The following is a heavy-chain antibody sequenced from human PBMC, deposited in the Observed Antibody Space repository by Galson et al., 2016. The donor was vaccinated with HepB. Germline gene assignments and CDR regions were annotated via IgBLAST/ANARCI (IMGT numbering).Heavy chain of an antibody. D-gene: IGHD1-7*01. J-gene: IGHJ4*02. Sequence: SLRLSCAASGFTFSRYWMTWVRQAPGKGLEWVANIKEDGSEKYYVDSVKGRFTISRDNAKKSLYLQLNSLRAEDTAVYYCARAEGTFNSYYFDYWGRGTLVTVSS. V-gene: IGHV3-7*04. CDR2: IKEDGSEK. CDR1: GFTFSRYW. CDR3: ARAEGTFNSYYFDY.